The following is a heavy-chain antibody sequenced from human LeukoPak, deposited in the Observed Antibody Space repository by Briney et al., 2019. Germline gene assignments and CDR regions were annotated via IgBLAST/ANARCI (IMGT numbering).Heavy chain of an antibody. Sequence: PGGSLRLSCAASGYTFSSYAMSWVRQAPGKGLEWVSAISGSGGSTYYADSVKGRFTISRDNSKNTLYLQMNSLRAEDTAVYYCARALSYYYGMDVWGQGTTVTVSS. V-gene: IGHV3-23*01. CDR3: ARALSYYYGMDV. D-gene: IGHD2/OR15-2a*01. J-gene: IGHJ6*02. CDR2: ISGSGGST. CDR1: GYTFSSYA.